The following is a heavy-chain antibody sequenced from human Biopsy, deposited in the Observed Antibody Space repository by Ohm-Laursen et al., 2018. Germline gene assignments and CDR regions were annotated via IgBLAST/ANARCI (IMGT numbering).Heavy chain of an antibody. CDR2: IYYSGST. CDR3: ARATNSTGWPYYFYGMDV. D-gene: IGHD2/OR15-2a*01. V-gene: IGHV4-59*01. Sequence: SETLSLTCAVSGGSISSDYWSWIRQTPGKGLEWIGYIYYSGSTNYNPSLKSRVTISVDTSKNQSSQRLNSVTAADTAVYYCARATNSTGWPYYFYGMDVWGQGTTVTVSS. CDR1: GGSISSDY. J-gene: IGHJ6*02.